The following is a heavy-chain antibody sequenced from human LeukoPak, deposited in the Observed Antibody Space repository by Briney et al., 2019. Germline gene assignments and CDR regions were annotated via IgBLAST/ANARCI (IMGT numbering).Heavy chain of an antibody. CDR1: GYTFTSYG. Sequence: ASVKDSCKASGYTFTSYGISWVRQAPGQGLEWMGWISAYNGNTNYAQKLQGRVTMTTDTSTSTAYMELRSLRSDDAAVYYCARRTYYDILTGYPDYWGQGTLVTVSS. J-gene: IGHJ4*02. D-gene: IGHD3-9*01. V-gene: IGHV1-18*04. CDR2: ISAYNGNT. CDR3: ARRTYYDILTGYPDY.